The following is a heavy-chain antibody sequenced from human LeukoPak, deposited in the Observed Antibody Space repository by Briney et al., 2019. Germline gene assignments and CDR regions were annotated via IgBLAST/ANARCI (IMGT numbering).Heavy chain of an antibody. D-gene: IGHD3-10*01. Sequence: GGSLRLSCTASGFTFGDYAMSWFRQAPGKGLEWVGFIRSKAYGGTTEYAASVKGRFTISRDDSKSIAYLQMNSLKTEDTAVYYCTRDEGNTWAYYYGSGSYYPYWGQGTLVTVSS. J-gene: IGHJ4*02. CDR2: IRSKAYGGTT. CDR3: TRDEGNTWAYYYGSGSYYPY. CDR1: GFTFGDYA. V-gene: IGHV3-49*03.